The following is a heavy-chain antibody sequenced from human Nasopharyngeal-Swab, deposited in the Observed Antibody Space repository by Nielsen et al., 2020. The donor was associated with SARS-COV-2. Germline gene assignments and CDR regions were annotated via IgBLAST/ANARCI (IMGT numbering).Heavy chain of an antibody. V-gene: IGHV4-31*03. CDR3: ARDSLKVGVVIPYYYYGMDV. D-gene: IGHD3-3*01. CDR2: IYYSGST. Sequence: SETLSLTCTFSGGSISSGGYYWSWIRQHPGKGLEWIGYIYYSGSTYYNPSLKSRVTISVDTSKNQFSLKLSSVTAADTAVYYCARDSLKVGVVIPYYYYGMDVWGQGTTVTVSS. J-gene: IGHJ6*02. CDR1: GGSISSGGYY.